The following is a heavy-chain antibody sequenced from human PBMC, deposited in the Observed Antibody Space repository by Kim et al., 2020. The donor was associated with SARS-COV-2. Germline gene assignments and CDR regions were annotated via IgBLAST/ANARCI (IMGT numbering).Heavy chain of an antibody. CDR3: AKYCISARCTGRYFDL. D-gene: IGHD3-3*02. CDR1: GFTFGTYD. V-gene: IGHV3-23*01. Sequence: GGSLRLSCAASGFTFGTYDMHWVRQAPGRGLEWVSGIISSGGSTYYADSAKGRFTISRDNFKNTVYLQLSSLRAEDTAVYYCAKYCISARCTGRYFDLWGRGTPLTVSS. J-gene: IGHJ2*01. CDR2: IISSGGST.